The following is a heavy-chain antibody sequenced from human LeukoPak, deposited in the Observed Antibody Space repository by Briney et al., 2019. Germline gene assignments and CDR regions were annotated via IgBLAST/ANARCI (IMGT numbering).Heavy chain of an antibody. CDR1: GFTFSSYW. CDR3: AKAHSSSWYIFDY. V-gene: IGHV3-7*05. Sequence: GGSLRLSCAASGFTFSSYWMSWVRQAPGKGLEWVANIKQDGSEKYYVDSVKGRFTISRDNAKNSLYLQMNSLGAEDTAVYYCAKAHSSSWYIFDYWGQGTLVTVSS. CDR2: IKQDGSEK. D-gene: IGHD6-13*01. J-gene: IGHJ4*02.